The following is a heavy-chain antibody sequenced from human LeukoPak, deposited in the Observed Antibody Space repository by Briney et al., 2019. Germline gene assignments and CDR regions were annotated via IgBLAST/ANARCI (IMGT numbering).Heavy chain of an antibody. CDR3: AREFGKYYYDSSGYYPDY. D-gene: IGHD3-22*01. Sequence: GGSLRLSCAASGFTFSDYYMSWIRQAPGKGLERVSYISSSGSTIYYADSVKGRFTISRDNAKNSLYLQMNSLRAEDTAVYYCAREFGKYYYDSSGYYPDYWGQGTLVTVSS. J-gene: IGHJ4*02. CDR1: GFTFSDYY. V-gene: IGHV3-11*01. CDR2: ISSSGSTI.